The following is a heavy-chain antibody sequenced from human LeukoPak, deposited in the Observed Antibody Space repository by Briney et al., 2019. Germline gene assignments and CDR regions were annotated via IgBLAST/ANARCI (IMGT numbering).Heavy chain of an antibody. CDR2: INHSGST. Sequence: SETPSLTCAVYGGSFSGYYWSWIRQPPGKGLEWIGEINHSGSTNYNPSLKSRVTISVDTSKDQFSLKLSSVTAADTAVYYCARLPKRRALRYFDWYPFDPWGQGTLVTVSS. V-gene: IGHV4-34*01. J-gene: IGHJ5*02. D-gene: IGHD3-9*01. CDR1: GGSFSGYY. CDR3: ARLPKRRALRYFDWYPFDP.